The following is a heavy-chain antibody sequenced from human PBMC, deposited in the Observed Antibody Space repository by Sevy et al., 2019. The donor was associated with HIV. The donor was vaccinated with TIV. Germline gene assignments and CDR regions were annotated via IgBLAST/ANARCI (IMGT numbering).Heavy chain of an antibody. CDR3: ASKQQLRGSYLGY. V-gene: IGHV4-39*01. CDR1: GGSISSSSYY. Sequence: SETLSLTCTVSGGSISSSSYYWGWIRQPPGKGLEWIGSIYYSGSTYYNPSLKSRVTISVDTSKNQFSLKLSSVTAAYTAVYYCASKQQLRGSYLGYWGQGTLVTVSS. D-gene: IGHD6-13*01. CDR2: IYYSGST. J-gene: IGHJ4*02.